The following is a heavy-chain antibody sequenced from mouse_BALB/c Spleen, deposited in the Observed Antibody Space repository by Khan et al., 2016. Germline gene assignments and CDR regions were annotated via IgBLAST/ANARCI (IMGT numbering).Heavy chain of an antibody. CDR3: ARSNYFFMDY. V-gene: IGHV2-6*02. CDR1: GFSLNTYG. J-gene: IGHJ4*01. Sequence: VQLQESGPGLVAPSQSLSITCTVSGFSLNTYGVHWVRQPPGKGLEWLVEIWDDGSTTYNSALKSRLSISKDNSKSKVFLKMNSLQIDDTAMYYCARSNYFFMDYWGQGTSVTVSS. CDR2: IWDDGST.